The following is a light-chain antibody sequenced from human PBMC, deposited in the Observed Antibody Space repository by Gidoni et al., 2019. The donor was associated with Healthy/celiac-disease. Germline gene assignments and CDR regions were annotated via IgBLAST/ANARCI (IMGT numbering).Light chain of an antibody. CDR3: QQYNNWRT. V-gene: IGKV3-15*01. CDR1: QSVNSN. Sequence: EIVTTPSPATLSVSPGERATLSRRASQSVNSNIAWSQQKPGQPPRLLIYGASTRATGIPTRFRGSCSGTEFTLTISSLQAEGFAVYYCQQYNNWRTFGQGTKVEIK. CDR2: GAS. J-gene: IGKJ1*01.